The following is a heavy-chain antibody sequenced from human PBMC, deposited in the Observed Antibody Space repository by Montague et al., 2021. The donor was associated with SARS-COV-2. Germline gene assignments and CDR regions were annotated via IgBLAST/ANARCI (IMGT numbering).Heavy chain of an antibody. CDR1: GFPLSTRGVG. CDR2: IYWDDDK. J-gene: IGHJ5*02. D-gene: IGHD2-21*01. CDR3: AHTKATVGDRWFDL. Sequence: PALVKPTQTLTLTCTFSGFPLSTRGVGVGWIRQPPGKALEWLALIYWDDDKRYSPSLESRLTISKDNSKNQVVLTMTNMAPVDTATYYCAHTKATVGDRWFDLWGQGTLVTVSS. V-gene: IGHV2-5*02.